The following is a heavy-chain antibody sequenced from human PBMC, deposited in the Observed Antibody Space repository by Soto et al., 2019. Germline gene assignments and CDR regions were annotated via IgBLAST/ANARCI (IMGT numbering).Heavy chain of an antibody. CDR2: ISSSSSTI. CDR3: ARVLAAAGTRPFDD. D-gene: IGHD6-13*01. Sequence: EVQLVESGGGLVQPGGSLRLSCAASGFTFSSYSMNWVRQAPGNGLEWVSYISSSSSTIYYADSVKGRFTISRDNAKNALYLQMNSLRDEDTAVYYCARVLAAAGTRPFDDWGQGTLVNVAS. J-gene: IGHJ4*02. V-gene: IGHV3-48*02. CDR1: GFTFSSYS.